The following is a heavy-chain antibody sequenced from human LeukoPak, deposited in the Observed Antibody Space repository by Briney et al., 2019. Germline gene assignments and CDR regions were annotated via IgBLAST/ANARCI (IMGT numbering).Heavy chain of an antibody. CDR3: AKDRQGGFGELSDY. D-gene: IGHD3-10*01. V-gene: IGHV3-23*01. CDR2: ISGSGGST. Sequence: GGSLRLSCAASGFTFSSYGMSWVRQAPGKGLEWVSAISGSGGSTYYADSVKGRFTISRDNSKNTLYLQMNSLRAEDTAVYYCAKDRQGGFGELSDYWGQGTLVTVSS. CDR1: GFTFSSYG. J-gene: IGHJ4*02.